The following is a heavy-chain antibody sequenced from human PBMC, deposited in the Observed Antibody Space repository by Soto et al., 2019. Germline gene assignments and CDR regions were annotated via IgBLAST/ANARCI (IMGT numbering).Heavy chain of an antibody. J-gene: IGHJ5*02. CDR3: ARGVGSGTYYNQYNWFDP. V-gene: IGHV1-18*01. D-gene: IGHD3-10*01. Sequence: ASVKVSCKASGYTFTNYVISWVRQAPGQWLEWMGWINTYNGNTNHAQKLQGRVTMTTDTSTSTAYMELRSLRSDDTAVYYCARGVGSGTYYNQYNWFDPWGQGTLVTVSS. CDR2: INTYNGNT. CDR1: GYTFTNYV.